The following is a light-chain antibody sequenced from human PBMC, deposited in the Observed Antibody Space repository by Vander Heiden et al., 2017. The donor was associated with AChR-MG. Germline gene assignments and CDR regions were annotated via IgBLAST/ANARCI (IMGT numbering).Light chain of an antibody. Sequence: DIQMTQSPSSLSASVGDRVTITCRASQIITSSLNWYQQEPGKARKLLIYAASTLQSGIPSRFSGSGSGTDFTLTISSLQPEDFATYYCQQSDSTPHTFGHGTKVDIK. CDR2: AAS. CDR1: QIITSS. V-gene: IGKV1-39*01. CDR3: QQSDSTPHT. J-gene: IGKJ3*01.